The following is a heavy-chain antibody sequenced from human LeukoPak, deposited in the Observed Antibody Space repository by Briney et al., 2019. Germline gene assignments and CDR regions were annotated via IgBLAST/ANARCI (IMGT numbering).Heavy chain of an antibody. CDR2: ISGSGGST. CDR1: GFTFSSYG. CDR3: ARDPLSSSSSDY. D-gene: IGHD6-13*01. Sequence: PGGSLRLSCAASGFTFSSYGMSWVRQAPGKGLEWVSGISGSGGSTYYADSVKGRFTISRDNAKNSLYLQMNSLRAEDTAVYYWARDPLSSSSSDYWGQGTLVTVSS. J-gene: IGHJ4*02. V-gene: IGHV3-23*01.